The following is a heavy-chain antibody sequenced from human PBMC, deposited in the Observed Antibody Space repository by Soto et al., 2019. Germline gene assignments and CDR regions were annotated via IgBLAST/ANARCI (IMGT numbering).Heavy chain of an antibody. D-gene: IGHD3-22*01. CDR2: INSDGSST. CDR3: ARDRPYHYDSSGYYGRGVFDI. Sequence: GGSLRLSCAASGFTFSSYWMHWVRQAPGKGLVWVSRINSDGSSTSYADSVKGRFTISRDNAKNTLYLQMNSLRAEDTAVYYCARDRPYHYDSSGYYGRGVFDIWGQGTKVTVSS. J-gene: IGHJ3*02. V-gene: IGHV3-74*01. CDR1: GFTFSSYW.